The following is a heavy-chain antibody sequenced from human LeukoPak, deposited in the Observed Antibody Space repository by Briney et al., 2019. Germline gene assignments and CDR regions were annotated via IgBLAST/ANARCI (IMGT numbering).Heavy chain of an antibody. D-gene: IGHD2-15*01. CDR3: ARREYCSGGSCKGFDP. Sequence: PGGSLRLSCAASGFTFSTYWMSWVRQAPGRGLEWVANIKHDGSEKFYVDSVRGRFTISRDNAKNSLYLQMNSLRAEDTAVYYCARREYCSGGSCKGFDPWGQGTLVTVSS. CDR1: GFTFSTYW. CDR2: IKHDGSEK. V-gene: IGHV3-7*02. J-gene: IGHJ5*02.